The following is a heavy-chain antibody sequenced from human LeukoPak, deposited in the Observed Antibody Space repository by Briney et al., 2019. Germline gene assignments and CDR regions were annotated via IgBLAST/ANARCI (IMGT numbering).Heavy chain of an antibody. CDR2: ISSSSSYI. Sequence: PGGSLRLSCAASGFTSSSYSMNWVRQAPGKGLEWVSSISSSSSYIYYADSVKGRFTISRDNAKNSLYLQMNSLRAEDTAVCYCAIIPRAAAGPSARSPFHYWGQGTLVTVSS. J-gene: IGHJ4*02. CDR1: GFTSSSYS. CDR3: AIIPRAAAGPSARSPFHY. D-gene: IGHD6-13*01. V-gene: IGHV3-21*01.